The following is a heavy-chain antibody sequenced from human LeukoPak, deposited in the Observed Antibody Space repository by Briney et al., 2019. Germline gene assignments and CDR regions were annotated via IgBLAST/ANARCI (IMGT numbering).Heavy chain of an antibody. D-gene: IGHD1-1*01. J-gene: IGHJ4*02. CDR2: ISAYNGNT. V-gene: IGHV1-18*01. Sequence: ASVTVSCKASGYTFTSYGISWVRQAPGQGLEWMGWISAYNGNTNYAQKLQGRVTMTTDTSTSTAYMELRSLRSDDTAVYYCARDFGSGLRTGTAYWGQGTLVTVSS. CDR3: ARDFGSGLRTGTAY. CDR1: GYTFTSYG.